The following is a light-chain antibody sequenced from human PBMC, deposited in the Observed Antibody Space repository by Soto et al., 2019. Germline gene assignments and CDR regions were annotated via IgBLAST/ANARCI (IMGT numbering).Light chain of an antibody. V-gene: IGLV1-47*01. CDR3: AAWDDSLSGWV. CDR2: MNN. CDR1: NSNIGTTS. J-gene: IGLJ3*02. Sequence: QSVLTQPPSASATPGQRVSISCSGSNSNIGTTSVYWFQQLPGTAPKLLIYMNNQRPSGVPGRFSGSMSGTSASLAISGLRSEDEADYYCAAWDDSLSGWVFGGGTKLTVL.